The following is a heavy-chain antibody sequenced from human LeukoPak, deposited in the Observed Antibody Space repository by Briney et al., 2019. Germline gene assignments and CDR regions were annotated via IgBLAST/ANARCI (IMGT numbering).Heavy chain of an antibody. Sequence: SETLSLTCTVSGGSISSDYWSWIRQPPGKGLEWIGYIHYSGGTNYTPSLRSRITISVDTSKTQFSLKLSSVTAADTAVYYCARRKGRFDYYMDVWGKGTTVTVSS. CDR1: GGSISSDY. D-gene: IGHD3-10*01. V-gene: IGHV4-59*08. CDR3: ARRKGRFDYYMDV. CDR2: IHYSGGT. J-gene: IGHJ6*03.